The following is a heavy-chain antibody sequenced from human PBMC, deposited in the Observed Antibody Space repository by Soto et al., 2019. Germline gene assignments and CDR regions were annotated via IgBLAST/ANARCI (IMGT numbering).Heavy chain of an antibody. Sequence: EVQLVESGGDLVQPGGSLRLSCAASGFTFSSYWMHWVRQAPGKGLVWVSRINTAGTTTAYADSVKGRFTISRDNAKNTLYLQMNSLRAEDTAVYYCARVPTGSYGVWNSWDQGTLVTVSS. CDR3: ARVPTGSYGVWNS. CDR1: GFTFSSYW. D-gene: IGHD1-26*01. CDR2: INTAGTTT. J-gene: IGHJ4*02. V-gene: IGHV3-74*01.